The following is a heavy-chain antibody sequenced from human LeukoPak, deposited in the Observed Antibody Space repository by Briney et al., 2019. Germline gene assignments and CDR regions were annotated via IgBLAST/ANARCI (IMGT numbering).Heavy chain of an antibody. CDR3: ARDTLWFGNVAGDY. J-gene: IGHJ4*02. V-gene: IGHV1-2*06. CDR1: GYTFTGYY. Sequence: ASVRVSCKASGYTFTGYYMHWVRQAPGQGLEWMGRINPNSGGTNYAQKFQGRVTMTRDTSISTAYMELSRLRCDDTAVYYCARDTLWFGNVAGDYWGQGTLVTVSS. CDR2: INPNSGGT. D-gene: IGHD3-10*01.